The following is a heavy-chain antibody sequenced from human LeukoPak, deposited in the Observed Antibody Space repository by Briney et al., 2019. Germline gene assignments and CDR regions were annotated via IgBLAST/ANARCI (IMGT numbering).Heavy chain of an antibody. CDR3: AKGIGMDV. CDR2: ISSSSSTI. D-gene: IGHD2-15*01. CDR1: GFTFSSYG. V-gene: IGHV3-48*01. J-gene: IGHJ6*03. Sequence: GGSLRLSCAASGFTFSSYGMTWVRQAPGKGLEWVSYISSSSSTIYYADSVKGRFTISRDNSKNTLYLQMNSLRAEDTAVYYCAKGIGMDVWGKGTTVTVSS.